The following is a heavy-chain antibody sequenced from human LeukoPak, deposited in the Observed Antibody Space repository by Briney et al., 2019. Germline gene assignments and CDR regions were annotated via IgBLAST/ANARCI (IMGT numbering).Heavy chain of an antibody. CDR2: ISYDGSNK. V-gene: IGHV3-30*18. D-gene: IGHD3-22*01. J-gene: IGHJ1*01. CDR3: AKEDVVVITIRYFQH. CDR1: GFTFSSYG. Sequence: GGSLRLSCAASGFTFSSYGMHWVRQAPGKGLEWVAVISYDGSNKYYADSVKGRFTISRDNSKNTLYLQMNSLRTEDTAIYYCAKEDVVVITIRYFQHWARAPWSPSPQ.